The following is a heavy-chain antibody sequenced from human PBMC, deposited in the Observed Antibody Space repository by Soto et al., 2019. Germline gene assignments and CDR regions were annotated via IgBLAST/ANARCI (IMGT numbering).Heavy chain of an antibody. CDR2: INHSGST. Sequence: SETLSLTCAVYGGSFGGYYWSWIRQPPGKGLEWIGEINHSGSTNYNPSLKSRVTISVDTSKNQFSLKLSSVTAADTAVYYCARGSRWLQFLHVALGGRNNCFDPWGQGTLVTVSS. J-gene: IGHJ5*02. CDR1: GGSFGGYY. D-gene: IGHD5-12*01. CDR3: ARGSRWLQFLHVALGGRNNCFDP. V-gene: IGHV4-34*01.